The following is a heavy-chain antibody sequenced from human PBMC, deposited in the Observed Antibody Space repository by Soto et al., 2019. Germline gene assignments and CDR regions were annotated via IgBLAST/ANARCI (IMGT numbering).Heavy chain of an antibody. CDR2: MSYDGSNK. J-gene: IGHJ6*01. Sequence: PGGSLRLSCAASGFTFSTYGMHWVRQAPGKGLEWVAVMSYDGSNKYYADSVKGRFTISRDNSKNTLYLQMNSLRAEDTAIYYCAKEGQYDDFLNGYRSYSGMEVWGQGTTVTVSS. V-gene: IGHV3-30*18. CDR1: GFTFSTYG. D-gene: IGHD3-3*01. CDR3: AKEGQYDDFLNGYRSYSGMEV.